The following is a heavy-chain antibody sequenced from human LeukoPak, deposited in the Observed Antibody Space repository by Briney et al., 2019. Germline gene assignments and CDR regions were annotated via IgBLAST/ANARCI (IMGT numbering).Heavy chain of an antibody. CDR2: ISSSSSYI. CDR3: ALIADYGDYVYAFDI. Sequence: GGSLRLSCAASGFTFSSYSMNWVRQAPGKGLEWASSISSSSSYIYYADSVKGRFTISRDNAKNSLYLQMNSLRAEDTAVYYCALIADYGDYVYAFDIWGQGTMVTVSS. CDR1: GFTFSSYS. J-gene: IGHJ3*02. D-gene: IGHD4-17*01. V-gene: IGHV3-21*01.